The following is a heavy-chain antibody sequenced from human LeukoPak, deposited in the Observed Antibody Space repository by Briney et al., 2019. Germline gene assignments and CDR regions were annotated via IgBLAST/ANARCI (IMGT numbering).Heavy chain of an antibody. V-gene: IGHV3-33*01. Sequence: PGGSLRLSCAASGFTFSSYGMHWVRQAPGKGLEWVAVIWYDGSNKYYADSVKGRFTISRDTSKNTLYLQMNSLRAEDTAVCFCARDWSTTEGFVWGQGTLVTVSS. J-gene: IGHJ4*02. CDR3: ARDWSTTEGFV. CDR2: IWYDGSNK. CDR1: GFTFSSYG. D-gene: IGHD3-3*01.